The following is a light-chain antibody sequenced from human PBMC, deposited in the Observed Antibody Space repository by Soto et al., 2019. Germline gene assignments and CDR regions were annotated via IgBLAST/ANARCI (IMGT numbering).Light chain of an antibody. J-gene: IGKJ3*01. V-gene: IGKV1-33*01. CDR1: QDIRYS. Sequence: DVQMTQSPSSLSASVGDRITITCQASQDIRYSLSWFQQKPGKAPKLLIYDASNLETGVPSRFSGGGSGTDFTLTTSSLQPEDIATYYCQEYDDLPSFGPGTKVDIK. CDR2: DAS. CDR3: QEYDDLPS.